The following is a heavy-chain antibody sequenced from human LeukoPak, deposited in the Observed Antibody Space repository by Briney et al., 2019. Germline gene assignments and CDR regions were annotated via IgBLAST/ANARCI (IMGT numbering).Heavy chain of an antibody. J-gene: IGHJ4*02. V-gene: IGHV4-39*01. D-gene: IGHD2-2*01. CDR3: ARTIVVVPAALKDFDY. Sequence: SETLSLTCTVSGGSVSSGSYYWSWIRQPPGKGLEWIGYTYYSGSTYYNPSLKSRVTISVDTSKNQFSLKLSSVTAADTAVYYCARTIVVVPAALKDFDYWGQGTLVTVSS. CDR2: TYYSGST. CDR1: GGSVSSGSYY.